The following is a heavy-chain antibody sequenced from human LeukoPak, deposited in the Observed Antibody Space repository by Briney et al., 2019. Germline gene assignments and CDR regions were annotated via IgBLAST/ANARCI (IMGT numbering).Heavy chain of an antibody. CDR3: ARDVAHDSSGYYVT. Sequence: PSETLSLACTVSGGSISSYYWSWIRQPAGKGLEWIGRIYTSGSTNYNPSLKSRVTMSVDTSKNQFSLKLSSVTAADTAVYYCARDVAHDSSGYYVTWGQGTLVTVSS. CDR1: GGSISSYY. V-gene: IGHV4-4*07. D-gene: IGHD3-22*01. J-gene: IGHJ5*02. CDR2: IYTSGST.